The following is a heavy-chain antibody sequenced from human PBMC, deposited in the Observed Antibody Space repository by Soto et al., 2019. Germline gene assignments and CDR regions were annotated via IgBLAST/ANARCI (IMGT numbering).Heavy chain of an antibody. Sequence: GGSLRLSCAASGFTFSSYWMSWVRQAPGKGLEWVANIKQDGSEKYYVDSVKGRFTISRDNAKNSLYLQMNSLRAEDTAVYYCARDRDVRTTYYFDYWGQGTLVTVS. CDR1: GFTFSSYW. D-gene: IGHD4-17*01. V-gene: IGHV3-7*03. CDR2: IKQDGSEK. CDR3: ARDRDVRTTYYFDY. J-gene: IGHJ4*02.